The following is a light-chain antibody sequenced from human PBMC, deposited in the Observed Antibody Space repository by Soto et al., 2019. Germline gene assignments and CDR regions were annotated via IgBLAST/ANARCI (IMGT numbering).Light chain of an antibody. CDR3: QQSYSTPRT. V-gene: IGKV1-39*01. J-gene: IGKJ1*01. CDR2: AAS. Sequence: DIQMTPSPSSLSASVVDRVTITCRASQSISSYLNWYQQKPGKAPKLLIYAASSLQSGVPSRFSGSGSGTDFTLTISGLQPEDFANYYCQQSYSTPRTFGQGTKVDIK. CDR1: QSISSY.